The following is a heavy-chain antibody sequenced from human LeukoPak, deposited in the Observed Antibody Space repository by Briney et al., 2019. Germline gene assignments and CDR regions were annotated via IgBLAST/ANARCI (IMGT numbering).Heavy chain of an antibody. Sequence: SETLSLTCAVSGYSISSGYYWGWIRQPPGKGLEWIGSIYHSGSTYYNPSLKSRVTISVDTSKNQFSLKLSSVTAADTAVYYCARQGRGAFDIWGQGTMVTVSS. CDR2: IYHSGST. J-gene: IGHJ3*02. V-gene: IGHV4-38-2*01. CDR3: ARQGRGAFDI. CDR1: GYSISSGYY.